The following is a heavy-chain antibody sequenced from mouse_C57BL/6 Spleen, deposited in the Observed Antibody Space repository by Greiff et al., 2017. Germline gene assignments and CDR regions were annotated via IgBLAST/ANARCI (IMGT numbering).Heavy chain of an antibody. CDR1: GFTFSDYG. CDR3: AREKITTVVGAMDY. J-gene: IGHJ4*01. Sequence: EVKLMESGGGLVKPGGSLKLSCAASGFTFSDYGMHWVRQAPEKGLEWVAYISSGSSTIYYADTVQGRFTISRDNAKNTLFLQMTSLRSEDTAMYYCAREKITTVVGAMDYWGQGTSVTVSS. V-gene: IGHV5-17*01. CDR2: ISSGSSTI. D-gene: IGHD1-1*01.